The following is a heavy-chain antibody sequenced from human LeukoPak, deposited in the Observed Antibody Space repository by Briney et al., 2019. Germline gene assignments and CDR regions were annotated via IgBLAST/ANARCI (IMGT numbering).Heavy chain of an antibody. D-gene: IGHD6-13*01. CDR1: GGSISSYY. CDR2: IYSSGTT. Sequence: SETLSLTCTVSGGSISSYYWSWIRQPAAKGLEWIGRIYSSGTTTYNPSFKSRVTMSLDTSNNQLSLKLTSVTAADTAVYYCARVSPIPAAGSSYYFAMDVWGQGTAVTVSS. CDR3: ARVSPIPAAGSSYYFAMDV. J-gene: IGHJ6*02. V-gene: IGHV4-4*07.